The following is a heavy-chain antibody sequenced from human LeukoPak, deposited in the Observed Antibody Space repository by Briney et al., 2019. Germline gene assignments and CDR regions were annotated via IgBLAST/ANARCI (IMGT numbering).Heavy chain of an antibody. CDR2: ISYDGSNK. D-gene: IGHD6-13*01. CDR3: AKDLAAGLDY. Sequence: GGSLRLSCAASGSTFSSYGMHWVRQAPGKGLEWVAVISYDGSNKYYADSVKGRFTISRDNSKNTLYLQMNSLRAEDTAVYYCAKDLAAGLDYWGQGTLVTVSS. J-gene: IGHJ4*02. V-gene: IGHV3-30*18. CDR1: GSTFSSYG.